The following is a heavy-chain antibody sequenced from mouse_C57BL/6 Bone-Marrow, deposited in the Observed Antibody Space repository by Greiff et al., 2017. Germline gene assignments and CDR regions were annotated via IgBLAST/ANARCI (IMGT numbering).Heavy chain of an antibody. CDR3: ASAHYYGSSFDY. D-gene: IGHD1-1*01. Sequence: EVKLEESGGGLVQPGGSLKLSCAASGIDFSRYWMSWVRRAPGKGLEWIGEINPDSSTINYAPSLKDKFIISRDNAKNTLYLQMSKVRSEDTALYYCASAHYYGSSFDYWGQGTTLTVSS. J-gene: IGHJ2*01. CDR1: GIDFSRYW. V-gene: IGHV4-1*01. CDR2: INPDSSTI.